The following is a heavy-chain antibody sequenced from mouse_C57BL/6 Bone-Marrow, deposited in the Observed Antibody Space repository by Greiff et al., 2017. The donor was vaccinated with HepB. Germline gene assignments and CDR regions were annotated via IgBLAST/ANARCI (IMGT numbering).Heavy chain of an antibody. CDR3: ASFITTRGFAY. CDR2: ISDGGSYT. D-gene: IGHD1-1*01. CDR1: GFTFSSYA. V-gene: IGHV5-4*01. Sequence: EVQRVESGGGLVKPGGSLKLSCAASGFTFSSYAMSWVRQTPEKRLEWVATISDGGSYTYYPDNVKGRFTISRDNAKNNLYLQMSHLKSEDTAMYYCASFITTRGFAYWGQGTLVTVSA. J-gene: IGHJ3*01.